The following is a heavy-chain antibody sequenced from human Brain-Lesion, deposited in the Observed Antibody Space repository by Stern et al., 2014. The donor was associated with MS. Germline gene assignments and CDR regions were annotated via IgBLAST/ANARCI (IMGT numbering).Heavy chain of an antibody. CDR1: GYIFTGYY. CDR3: ARDQRGITIFGVVTDYYYLGMDV. CDR2: INPNTGGT. Sequence: QMQLVQSVAEVKKPGASVKVSCKTSGYIFTGYYIHWVRQAPGQGLEWMAWINPNTGGTKDAQKFQGRVTMSRDTSISTAYVELSSLTSDDTAVYYCARDQRGITIFGVVTDYYYLGMDVWGQGTTVTVSS. D-gene: IGHD3-3*01. V-gene: IGHV1-2*02. J-gene: IGHJ6*02.